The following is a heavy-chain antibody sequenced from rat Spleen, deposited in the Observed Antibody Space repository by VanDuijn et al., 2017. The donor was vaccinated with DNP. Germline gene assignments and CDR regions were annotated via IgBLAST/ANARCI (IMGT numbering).Heavy chain of an antibody. CDR1: GFTFNNYW. V-gene: IGHV5-31*01. CDR3: ATSSYFGYDYGFAY. Sequence: EVQLVESGGDLVQPGRSLKVSCVASGFTFNNYWMTWTRQVPGKGLEGVASITSSGGGTFYPDSAKGRFTISRDNVKNTLQLQMNNLRSEDTATYYCATSSYFGYDYGFAYWGQGTLVTVSS. J-gene: IGHJ3*01. CDR2: ITSSGGGT. D-gene: IGHD1-7*01.